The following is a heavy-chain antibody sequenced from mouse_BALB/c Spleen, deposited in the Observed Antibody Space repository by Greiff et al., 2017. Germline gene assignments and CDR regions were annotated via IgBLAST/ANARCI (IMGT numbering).Heavy chain of an antibody. Sequence: LVESGAELVRSGASVKLSCTASGFNIKDYYMHWVKQRPEQGLEWIGWIDPENGDTEYAPKFQGKATMTADTSSNTAYLQLSSLTSEDTAVYYCIFYYGNYGAMDYWGQGTSVTVSS. J-gene: IGHJ4*01. CDR1: GFNIKDYY. V-gene: IGHV14-4*02. CDR2: IDPENGDT. CDR3: IFYYGNYGAMDY. D-gene: IGHD2-1*01.